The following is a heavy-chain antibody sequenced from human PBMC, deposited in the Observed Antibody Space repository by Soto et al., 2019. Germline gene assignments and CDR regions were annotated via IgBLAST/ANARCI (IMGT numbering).Heavy chain of an antibody. Sequence: SEKFSCKASGDTFNNYAITCVQQAPGQGLEWLEENIPIFGTANYAQKSPGRVRITADKSTRTAYMELSRLRYEDTGVYYCARESLYASSTSCYAIRFDPWGKGTLVTVSS. J-gene: IGHJ5*02. V-gene: IGHV1-69*06. CDR1: GDTFNNYA. D-gene: IGHD2-2*01. CDR3: ARESLYASSTSCYAIRFDP. CDR2: NIPIFGTA.